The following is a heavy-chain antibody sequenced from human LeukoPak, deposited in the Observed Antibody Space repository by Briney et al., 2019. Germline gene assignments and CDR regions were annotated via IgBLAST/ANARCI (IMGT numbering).Heavy chain of an antibody. CDR1: RYTFTTYY. V-gene: IGHV1-46*01. J-gene: IGHJ4*02. D-gene: IGHD5-18*01. CDR3: ARAYPDTAMAIDC. CDR2: INPSAGST. Sequence: GASVKISCKASRYTFTTYYMDWVRQAPGRGLEWMGIINPSAGSTSYAQKFQGRVTMTRDMSTSTVYMELSSLRSDDTAVYYCARAYPDTAMAIDCWGQGTLVTVSS.